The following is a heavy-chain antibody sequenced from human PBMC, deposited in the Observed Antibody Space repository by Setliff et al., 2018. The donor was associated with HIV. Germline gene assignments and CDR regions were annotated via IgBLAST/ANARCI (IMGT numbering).Heavy chain of an antibody. CDR2: IYTSGST. CDR3: ARGGSGNSYNGAFDY. Sequence: PSETLSLTCTVSGGPISSYYWSWIRQPPGKGLEWIGSIYTSGSTNYNPTLKSRLTISLDTKNQFSLKLSSVTAADTAVYYCARGGSGNSYNGAFDYWGQGTLVTVSS. V-gene: IGHV4-4*08. J-gene: IGHJ4*02. CDR1: GGPISSYY. D-gene: IGHD3-10*01.